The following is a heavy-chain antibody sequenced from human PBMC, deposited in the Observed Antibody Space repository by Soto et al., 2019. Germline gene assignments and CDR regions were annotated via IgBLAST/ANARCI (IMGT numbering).Heavy chain of an antibody. CDR3: AHRSPAVPSFCSDL. V-gene: IGHV2-5*02. J-gene: IGHJ2*01. D-gene: IGHD2-2*01. CDR2: IYWDDDK. CDR1: GFSLSTEKVG. Sequence: QITLKESGPPLVKPTQTLTLTCTFSGFSLSTEKVGVGWIRQPPGKALEWLALIYWDDDKRYSPSLKSRVTITKDTSKHQLVLTMPNMDPVDPGTYYCAHRSPAVPSFCSDLWGRGTLVTVSS.